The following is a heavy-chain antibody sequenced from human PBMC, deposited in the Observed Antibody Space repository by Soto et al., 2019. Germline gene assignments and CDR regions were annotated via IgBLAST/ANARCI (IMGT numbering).Heavy chain of an antibody. CDR1: GFTFSNAW. Sequence: GGSLRLSCAASGFTFSNAWMSWVRQAPGKGLEWVGRIKSKTDGGTTDYAAPVKGRFTISRYDSKNTLYLQMNSLKTEDTAVYYCTTVLDDYIWGSYRRAGHYWGQGTLVTVSS. CDR2: IKSKTDGGTT. J-gene: IGHJ4*02. V-gene: IGHV3-15*01. CDR3: TTVLDDYIWGSYRRAGHY. D-gene: IGHD3-16*02.